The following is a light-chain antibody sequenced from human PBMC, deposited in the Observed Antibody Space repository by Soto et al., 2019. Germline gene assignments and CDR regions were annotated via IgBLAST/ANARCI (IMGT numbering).Light chain of an antibody. V-gene: IGKV1-9*01. CDR1: QGISSY. J-gene: IGKJ4*01. Sequence: DLQLTQSPSFLSASVGDRVTITCRASQGISSYLAWYQQKPGKAPKLLIYAASTLQRGVPSRFSGSGAGTAFTLTISSLQTEDFATYYCQQLNSYPLTFGGGTKVEIK. CDR2: AAS. CDR3: QQLNSYPLT.